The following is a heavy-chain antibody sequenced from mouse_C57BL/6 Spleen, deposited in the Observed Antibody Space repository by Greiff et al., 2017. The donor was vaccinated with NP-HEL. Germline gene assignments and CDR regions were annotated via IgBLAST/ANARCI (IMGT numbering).Heavy chain of an antibody. J-gene: IGHJ4*01. CDR3: ARYDGYYDAMDY. D-gene: IGHD2-3*01. CDR2: IYPGDGDT. CDR1: GYAFSSSW. Sequence: QVQLQQSGPELVKPGASVKISCKASGYAFSSSWMNWVKQRPGKGLEWIGRIYPGDGDTNYNGKFKGKATLTADKSSSTAYMQLSSLTSEDSAVYFCARYDGYYDAMDYWGQGTSVTVSS. V-gene: IGHV1-82*01.